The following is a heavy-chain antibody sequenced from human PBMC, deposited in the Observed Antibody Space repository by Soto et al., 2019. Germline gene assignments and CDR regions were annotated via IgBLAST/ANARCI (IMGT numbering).Heavy chain of an antibody. Sequence: PSETLSLTSTFSGGSSRSYYWIWIRQPPGKGLEWIGYIYYSGSTNYNPSLKSRVTISVDTSKNQFSLKLSSVTAADTAVYYCARVGWEDDSSGSFDYWGQGTLVTVSS. D-gene: IGHD3-22*01. V-gene: IGHV4-59*01. CDR3: ARVGWEDDSSGSFDY. CDR2: IYYSGST. J-gene: IGHJ4*02. CDR1: GGSSRSYY.